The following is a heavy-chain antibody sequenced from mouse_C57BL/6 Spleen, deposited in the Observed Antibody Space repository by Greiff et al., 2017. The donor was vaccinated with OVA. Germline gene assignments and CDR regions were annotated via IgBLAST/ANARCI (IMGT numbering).Heavy chain of an antibody. V-gene: IGHV1-64*01. J-gene: IGHJ3*01. CDR1: GYTFTSYW. Sequence: QVHVKQPGAELVKPGASVKLSCKASGYTFTSYWMHWVKQRPGQGLEWIGMIHPNSGSTNYNEKFKSKATLTVDKSSSTAYMQLSSLTSEDSAVYYCASPGRFAYWGQGTLVTVSA. CDR2: IHPNSGST. CDR3: ASPGRFAY.